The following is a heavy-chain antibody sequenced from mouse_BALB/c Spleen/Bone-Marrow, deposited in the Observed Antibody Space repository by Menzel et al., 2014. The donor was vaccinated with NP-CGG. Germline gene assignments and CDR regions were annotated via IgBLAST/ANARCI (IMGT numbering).Heavy chain of an antibody. CDR2: KYYSGTI. V-gene: IGHV3-5*02. CDR1: GISITTGNYR. CDR3: ARYLGAYFDY. D-gene: IGHD1-1*01. Sequence: EVKVEESGPGLVKPSQTVSLTCTVTGISITTGNYRWSWIRQFPGNKLEWIGYKYYSGTITYNPSLTSRTTITRDTSKNQFFLEMNSLTAEDTATYYCARYLGAYFDYWGQGTTLTVSS. J-gene: IGHJ2*01.